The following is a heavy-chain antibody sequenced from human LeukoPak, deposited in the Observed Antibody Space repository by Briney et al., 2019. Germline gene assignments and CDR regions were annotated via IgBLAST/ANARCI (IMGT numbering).Heavy chain of an antibody. J-gene: IGHJ3*02. CDR3: ARDLNFGTDAFEI. V-gene: IGHV3-23*01. Sequence: GGSLRLSCAASGFTFDDYAMSWVRQAPGKGLEWVSAITGGGGRTYSADSLKGRFTISRDNSKNTSYLQMNSLRAEDTAVYYCARDLNFGTDAFEIWGQGTMVTVSS. D-gene: IGHD3-10*01. CDR1: GFTFDDYA. CDR2: ITGGGGRT.